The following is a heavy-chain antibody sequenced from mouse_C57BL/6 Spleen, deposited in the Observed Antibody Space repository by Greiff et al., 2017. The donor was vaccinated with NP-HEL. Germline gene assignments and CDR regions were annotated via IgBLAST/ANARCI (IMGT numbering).Heavy chain of an antibody. CDR2: ISYDGSN. D-gene: IGHD2-3*01. CDR3: AREGLLRYFDY. Sequence: VQLKESGPGLVKPSQSLSLTCSVTGYSITSGYYWNWIRQFPGNKLEWMGYISYDGSNNYNPSLKNRISITRDTSKNQFFLKLNSVTTEDTATYYCAREGLLRYFDYWGQGTTLTVSS. CDR1: GYSITSGYY. V-gene: IGHV3-6*01. J-gene: IGHJ2*01.